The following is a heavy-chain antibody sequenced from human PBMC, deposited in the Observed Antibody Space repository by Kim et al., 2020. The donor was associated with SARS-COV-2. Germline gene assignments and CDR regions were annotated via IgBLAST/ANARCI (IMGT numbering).Heavy chain of an antibody. Sequence: GGSLRLSCAASGFTFSSYAMHWVRQAPGKGLEWVAVISYDGSNKYYADSVKGRFTISRDNSKNTLYLQMNSLRAEDTAVYYCARAPSGITGTPNAFDIWGQGTMVTVSS. V-gene: IGHV3-30*04. J-gene: IGHJ3*02. D-gene: IGHD1-20*01. CDR3: ARAPSGITGTPNAFDI. CDR1: GFTFSSYA. CDR2: ISYDGSNK.